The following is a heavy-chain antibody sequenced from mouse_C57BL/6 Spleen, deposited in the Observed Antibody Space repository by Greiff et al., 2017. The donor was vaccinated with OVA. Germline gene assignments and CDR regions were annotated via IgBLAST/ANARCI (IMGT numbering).Heavy chain of an antibody. J-gene: IGHJ3*01. CDR2: IWRGGST. D-gene: IGHD2-4*01. V-gene: IGHV2-5*01. CDR1: GFSLTSYG. Sequence: QVQLQQSGPGLVQPSQSLSITCTVSGFSLTSYGVHWVRQSPGKGLEWLGVIWRGGSTDYNAAFMPRLSITKDNSKSQVFFKMNSLQAYDTAIYYCAKADYDDWFAYWGQGTLVTVSA. CDR3: AKADYDDWFAY.